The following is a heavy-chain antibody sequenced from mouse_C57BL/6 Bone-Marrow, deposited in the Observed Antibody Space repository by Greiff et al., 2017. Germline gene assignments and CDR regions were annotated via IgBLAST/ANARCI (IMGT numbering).Heavy chain of an antibody. CDR1: GYTFTSYW. V-gene: IGHV1-69*01. CDR2: IDPSDSYT. Sequence: QVQLQQPGAELVMPGASVKLSCKASGYTFTSYWMHWVKQRPGQGLEWIGEIDPSDSYTNYNQKFKGKSTLTVDKSSSTAYMQLSSLTSEDSAVXYCARWYGYYWYFDVWGTGTTVTVSS. D-gene: IGHD2-2*01. CDR3: ARWYGYYWYFDV. J-gene: IGHJ1*03.